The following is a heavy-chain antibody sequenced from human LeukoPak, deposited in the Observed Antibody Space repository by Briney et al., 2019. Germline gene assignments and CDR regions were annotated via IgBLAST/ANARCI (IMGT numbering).Heavy chain of an antibody. D-gene: IGHD6-13*01. V-gene: IGHV4-59*01. CDR3: AGVGYSSSWSSPYYYYYGMDV. J-gene: IGHJ6*02. CDR1: GGSISSYY. CDR2: IHYSGST. Sequence: SETLSLTCTVSGGSISSYYWSWIRQPPGKGLEWIGYIHYSGSTNYNPSLKSRVTISVDTSKNQFSLKLSSVTAADTAVYYCAGVGYSSSWSSPYYYYYGMDVWGQGTTVTVSS.